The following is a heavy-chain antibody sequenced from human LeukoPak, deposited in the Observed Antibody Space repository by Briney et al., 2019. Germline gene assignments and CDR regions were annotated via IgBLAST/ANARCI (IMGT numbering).Heavy chain of an antibody. CDR3: ARDTRRDGYNFLDY. CDR1: GYTFTCYY. D-gene: IGHD5-24*01. CDR2: INPNSGGT. J-gene: IGHJ4*02. V-gene: IGHV1-2*02. Sequence: GASVKVSCKASGYTFTCYYMHWVRQAPGQGLEWMGWINPNSGGTNYAQKFQGRVTMTRDTSISTAYMELSRLRSDDTAVYYCARDTRRDGYNFLDYWRQGPLVTVSS.